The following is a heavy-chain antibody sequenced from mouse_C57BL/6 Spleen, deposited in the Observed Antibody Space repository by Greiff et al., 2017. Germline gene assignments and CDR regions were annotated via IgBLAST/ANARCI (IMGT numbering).Heavy chain of an antibody. D-gene: IGHD2-4*01. J-gene: IGHJ2*01. V-gene: IGHV1-81*01. CDR2: IYPRSGNT. CDR3: AIYDCDGEYYVDY. Sequence: QVQLKESGAELARPGASVKLSCKASGYTFTSYGISWVKQRPGQGLEWIGEIYPRSGNTYYNEQFKGKATLTADKSSSTAYMELRSLTSEDSAVXFCAIYDCDGEYYVDYWGQGTTLTVSS. CDR1: GYTFTSYG.